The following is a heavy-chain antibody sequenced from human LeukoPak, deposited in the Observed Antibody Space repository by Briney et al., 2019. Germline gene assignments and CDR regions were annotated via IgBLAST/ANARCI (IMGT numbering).Heavy chain of an antibody. D-gene: IGHD2-2*01. J-gene: IGHJ5*02. CDR2: ITASSSTE. Sequence: PGGSLRLSCAASGFTFSSSSMNWVRQAPGKGLEWVSYITASSSTEYYADSVKGRFTISRDNAKNSLYLQMNSLRAEDTAVYYCAGGEYCTSTSCYLRDSGNWFDPWGQGALVTVSS. CDR3: AGGEYCTSTSCYLRDSGNWFDP. CDR1: GFTFSSSS. V-gene: IGHV3-48*01.